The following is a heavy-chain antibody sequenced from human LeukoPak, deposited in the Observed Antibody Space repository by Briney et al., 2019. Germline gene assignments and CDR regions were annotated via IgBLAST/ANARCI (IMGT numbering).Heavy chain of an antibody. CDR2: IYYSGST. CDR1: GGSISSYY. V-gene: IGHV4-59*01. Sequence: SETLSLTCTVSGGSISSYYWSWIRQPPGKGLEWIGYIYYSGSTNYNPSLKSRVTISVDTSKNQFSLKLSSVTAADTAVYYCARLDSSGYYSNAFDIWGQGTRFTVSS. J-gene: IGHJ3*02. D-gene: IGHD3-22*01. CDR3: ARLDSSGYYSNAFDI.